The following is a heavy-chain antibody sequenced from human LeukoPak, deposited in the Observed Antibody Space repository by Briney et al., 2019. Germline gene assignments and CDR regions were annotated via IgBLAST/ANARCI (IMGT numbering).Heavy chain of an antibody. CDR3: AKDDHGGSGWGDYFDY. Sequence: PRGSLRLSCAASGFTFTSYAMSWVRQAPGKGLGWVSSISGSGGSTYYADSVKGRFTISRDNSKNTLYLQMNSLRAEDTAVYYCAKDDHGGSGWGDYFDYWGQGTLVTVSS. CDR1: GFTFTSYA. CDR2: ISGSGGST. V-gene: IGHV3-23*01. J-gene: IGHJ4*02. D-gene: IGHD6-19*01.